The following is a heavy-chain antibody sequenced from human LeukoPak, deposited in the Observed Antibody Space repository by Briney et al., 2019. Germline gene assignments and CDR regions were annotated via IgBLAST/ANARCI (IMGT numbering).Heavy chain of an antibody. CDR3: ARGVVIAAAGTSWFDP. Sequence: SETLSLTCTVSGGSLSSYYRSWIRPPAGKGLEWIGRIYTSGSTNYNPSLKSRVTMSVDTTTKQFSLKLSSVTAADTAGYYCARGVVIAAAGTSWFDPWGQGTLVTVSS. D-gene: IGHD6-13*01. V-gene: IGHV4-4*07. CDR2: IYTSGST. CDR1: GGSLSSYY. J-gene: IGHJ5*02.